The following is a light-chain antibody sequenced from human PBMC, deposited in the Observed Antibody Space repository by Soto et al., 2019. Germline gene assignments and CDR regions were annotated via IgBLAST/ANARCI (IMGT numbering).Light chain of an antibody. V-gene: IGKV2-30*01. CDR3: MQSTHWPPYT. CDR1: QSLAYIDGNTY. Sequence: EVVMTQSPLSLPVTLGQPASISCRSSQSLAYIDGNTYLTWFHQRPGQSPRRLIYYVSNRDSGGTDRFSGSGSGTDFTLKISRVEAEDAGIYYCMQSTHWPPYTFGQGTKLEIK. J-gene: IGKJ2*01. CDR2: YVS.